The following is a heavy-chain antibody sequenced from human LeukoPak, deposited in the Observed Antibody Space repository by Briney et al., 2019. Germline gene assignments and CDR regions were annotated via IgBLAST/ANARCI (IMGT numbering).Heavy chain of an antibody. V-gene: IGHV1-69*04. CDR2: IIPALNIT. CDR1: GGTFISSA. D-gene: IGHD5-18*01. J-gene: IGHJ6*02. CDR3: ARDQGLTAPPPYGLDV. Sequence: SVTVSCKTSGGTFISSAITWVRQAPGQGLEWMGRIIPALNITSYAQKFQGRVTITADTSTSTAYMELSSLRSEETAVYYCARDQGLTAPPPYGLDVWGQGTTVTVSS.